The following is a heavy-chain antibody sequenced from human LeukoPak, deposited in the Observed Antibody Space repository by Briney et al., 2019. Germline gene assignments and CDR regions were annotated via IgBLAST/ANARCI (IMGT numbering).Heavy chain of an antibody. Sequence: GGSLRLSCAASGFTFSSYAMSWVRQAPGKGLEWVSAISGSGGSTYYADSVKGRFTISRDNSKNTLYLQMNCLRAEDTAVYYCAKSHLSHYYDSSPLGYWGQGTLVTVSS. CDR3: AKSHLSHYYDSSPLGY. V-gene: IGHV3-23*01. D-gene: IGHD3-22*01. J-gene: IGHJ4*02. CDR1: GFTFSSYA. CDR2: ISGSGGST.